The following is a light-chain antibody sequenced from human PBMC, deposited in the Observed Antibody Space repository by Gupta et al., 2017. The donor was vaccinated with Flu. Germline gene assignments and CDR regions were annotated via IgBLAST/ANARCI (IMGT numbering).Light chain of an antibody. CDR1: SDVGGYNH. Sequence: SDVGGYNHVSWYQQHPGKVPKLILYDVSIRPSAVSNRFSASKSSNTASLTISGLRAEDEADYYYCSYTSSITPHVTFGGGTKLTVL. CDR3: CSYTSSITPHVT. CDR2: DVS. J-gene: IGLJ2*01. V-gene: IGLV2-14*04.